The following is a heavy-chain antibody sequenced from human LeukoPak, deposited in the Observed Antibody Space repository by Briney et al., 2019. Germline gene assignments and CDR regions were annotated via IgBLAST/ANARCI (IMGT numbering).Heavy chain of an antibody. Sequence: SGGSLRLSCAASGFTFSSYSMNWVRQAPGKGLEWVSSISSSSSYIYYADSMKGRFTISRDNAKNSLYLQMNSLRAEDTAVYYCARGPYCSGGSCYGSFDYWGQGTLVTVSS. CDR3: ARGPYCSGGSCYGSFDY. D-gene: IGHD2-15*01. V-gene: IGHV3-21*01. J-gene: IGHJ4*02. CDR1: GFTFSSYS. CDR2: ISSSSSYI.